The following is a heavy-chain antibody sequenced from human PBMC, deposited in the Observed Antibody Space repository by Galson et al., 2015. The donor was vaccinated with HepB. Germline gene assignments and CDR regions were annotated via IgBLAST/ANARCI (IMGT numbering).Heavy chain of an antibody. CDR1: GFTFSSLG. CDR3: AKGTSNIDD. D-gene: IGHD6-6*01. J-gene: IGHJ4*02. Sequence: SLRLSCAASGFTFSSLGMTWVRQAPGKGLECVSAIGVNAGSTDYADSVKGRFTISRDNSKNMLYLQMNNLRAEDTAVYYCAKGTSNIDDCGQRTLVTVSS. CDR2: IGVNAGST. V-gene: IGHV3-23*01.